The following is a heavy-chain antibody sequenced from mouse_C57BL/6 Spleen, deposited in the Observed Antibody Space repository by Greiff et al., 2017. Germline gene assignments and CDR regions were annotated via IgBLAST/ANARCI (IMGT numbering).Heavy chain of an antibody. V-gene: IGHV2-5*01. CDR2: IWRGGST. D-gene: IGHD4-1*01. CDR3: AKDRLGDYAMDY. Sequence: VKLQQSGPGLVQPSQSLSITCTVSGFSLTSYGVHWVRQSPGKGLEWLGVIWRGGSTDYNAAFMSRLSITKDNSKSQVFFKMNSLQADDTAIYDCAKDRLGDYAMDYWGQGTSVTVSS. J-gene: IGHJ4*01. CDR1: GFSLTSYG.